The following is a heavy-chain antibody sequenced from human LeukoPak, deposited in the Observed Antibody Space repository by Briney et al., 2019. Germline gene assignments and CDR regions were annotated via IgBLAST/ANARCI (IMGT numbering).Heavy chain of an antibody. CDR2: IYTSGST. CDR3: ASGSLGYCSSTRSPSRACGYMDV. Sequence: PSETLSLTCTVSGGSISSYYWSWIRQPPGKGLEWIGYIYTSGSTNYNPSLKSRVTMSVDTSKNQFSLKLSSVTAADTAVYYCASGSLGYCSSTRSPSRACGYMDVWGKGTTVTVSS. V-gene: IGHV4-4*08. D-gene: IGHD2-2*01. J-gene: IGHJ6*03. CDR1: GGSISSYY.